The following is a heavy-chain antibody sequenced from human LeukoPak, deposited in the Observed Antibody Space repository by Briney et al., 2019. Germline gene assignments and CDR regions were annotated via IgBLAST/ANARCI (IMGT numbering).Heavy chain of an antibody. V-gene: IGHV4-34*01. J-gene: IGHJ5*02. Sequence: PSETLSLTCAVYVGSVSGYYWSWIRQPPGKGLEWIGEINDSGSTNYNPSLRSRVTMSVDTSKNQFSLKLSSVTAADTAVYYCSRDIGSRLGGFDPWGQGTLVTVSS. CDR1: VGSVSGYY. CDR2: INDSGST. D-gene: IGHD2-15*01. CDR3: SRDIGSRLGGFDP.